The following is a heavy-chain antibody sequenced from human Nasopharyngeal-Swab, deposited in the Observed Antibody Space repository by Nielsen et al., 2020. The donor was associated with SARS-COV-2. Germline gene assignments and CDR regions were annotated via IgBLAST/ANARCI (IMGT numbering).Heavy chain of an antibody. CDR1: GFTFSSYT. V-gene: IGHV3-48*02. CDR2: ISSSSSTI. Sequence: VGSLRLSCASSGFTFSSYTMNWVRQAPGKGLEWVSYISSSSSTIYYADSVKGRFTISRDNAKNSLYLQMNSLRDEDTAVYYCATNGGYSGYSPFDYWGQGTLVTVSS. CDR3: ATNGGYSGYSPFDY. D-gene: IGHD5-12*01. J-gene: IGHJ4*02.